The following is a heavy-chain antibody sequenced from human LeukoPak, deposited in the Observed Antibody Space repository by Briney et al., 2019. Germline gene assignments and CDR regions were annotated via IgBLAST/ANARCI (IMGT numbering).Heavy chain of an antibody. Sequence: RGSLRLSCAASGFTFSSYAMSSVRQAPGHGREWVSAISGSGGSTYYADSVKGRFTISRDNSKNTLYLQMNSLRAEDTAVYYCAKLRRREYYYGSPRPANWYFDLWGRGTLVTVSS. V-gene: IGHV3-23*01. D-gene: IGHD3-10*01. CDR2: ISGSGGST. CDR1: GFTFSSYA. CDR3: AKLRRREYYYGSPRPANWYFDL. J-gene: IGHJ2*01.